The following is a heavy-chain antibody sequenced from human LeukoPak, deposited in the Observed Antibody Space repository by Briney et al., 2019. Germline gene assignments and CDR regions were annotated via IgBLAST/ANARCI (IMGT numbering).Heavy chain of an antibody. Sequence: ASVKVSCKASGYTFTSYGISWVRQVPGQGLEWMGWISAYNGNTNYAQKLQGRVTITTDTSTSTAYMELRSLRSDDTAVYYCARDFLRYCSGGSCYSDYWGQGTLVTVSS. CDR3: ARDFLRYCSGGSCYSDY. J-gene: IGHJ4*02. CDR1: GYTFTSYG. V-gene: IGHV1-18*01. D-gene: IGHD2-15*01. CDR2: ISAYNGNT.